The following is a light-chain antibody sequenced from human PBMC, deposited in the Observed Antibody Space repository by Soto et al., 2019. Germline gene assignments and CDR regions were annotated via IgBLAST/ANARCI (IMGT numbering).Light chain of an antibody. J-gene: IGLJ3*02. CDR3: AAWDDSLNGNWV. CDR1: SYNIGSNT. V-gene: IGLV1-44*01. CDR2: SNN. Sequence: QSVLTQPPSASGTPGQRVTISCSGSSYNIGSNTVNWYQQLPGTAPKLLIYSNNQRPSGVPDRFSGSKSGTSASLAISGRQSEDEADYYCAAWDDSLNGNWVFGGGTQLTVL.